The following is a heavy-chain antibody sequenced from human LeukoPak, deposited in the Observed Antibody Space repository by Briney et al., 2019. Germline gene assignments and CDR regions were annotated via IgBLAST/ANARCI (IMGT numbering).Heavy chain of an antibody. CDR2: IIPIFGTA. CDR1: GGTFSSYA. J-gene: IGHJ4*02. D-gene: IGHD6-13*01. CDR3: ASGGYSSSWFFDY. Sequence: SVKVSCKASGGTFSSYAISWVRQAPGQGLEWMGGIIPIFGTANYAQKFQGRVTITADESTSTTYMELSSLRSEDTAVYYCASGGYSSSWFFDYWGQGTLVTVSS. V-gene: IGHV1-69*01.